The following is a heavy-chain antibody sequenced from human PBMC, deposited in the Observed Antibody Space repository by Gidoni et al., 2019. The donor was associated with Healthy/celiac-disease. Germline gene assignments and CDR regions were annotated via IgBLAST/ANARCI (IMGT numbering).Heavy chain of an antibody. Sequence: QVQLVESGGGLVKPGGSLRLPCAASGFTFSDYYMSWIRQAPGKGLGWFSYISSSSSYTNNADSVKGRFTISRDNAKNSLYLQMNSLRAEDTAVYYCAREKLAAADQGAFDYWGQGTLVTVSS. CDR3: AREKLAAADQGAFDY. V-gene: IGHV3-11*06. D-gene: IGHD6-13*01. CDR2: ISSSSSYT. CDR1: GFTFSDYY. J-gene: IGHJ4*02.